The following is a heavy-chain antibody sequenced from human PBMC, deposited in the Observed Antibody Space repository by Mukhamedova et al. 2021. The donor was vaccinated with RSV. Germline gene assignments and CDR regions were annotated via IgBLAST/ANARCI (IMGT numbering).Heavy chain of an antibody. CDR2: IYYNGDT. D-gene: IGHD2-15*01. V-gene: IGHV4-39*01. Sequence: GLEWIGDIYYNGDTYYDPSLKSRVTISVDTSKNQFSLRLSSVTAADQAGYYCAGLRNYCCGGTCHYYFGHWGQGSLGTVSS. CDR3: AGLRNYCCGGTCHYYFGH. J-gene: IGHJ4*02.